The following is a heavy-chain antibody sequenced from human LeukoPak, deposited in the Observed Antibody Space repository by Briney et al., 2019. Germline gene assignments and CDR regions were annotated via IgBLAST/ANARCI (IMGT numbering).Heavy chain of an antibody. CDR3: ASDGATYYDILTGYYYGMDV. V-gene: IGHV3-11*04. Sequence: GGSLRLSCAASGFTFSDYYMSWVRQAPGKGLEWVSYISSSGSTIYYADSVKGRFTISRDNAKNSLYLQMNSLRAEDTAVYYCASDGATYYDILTGYYYGMDVWGQGTTVTVSS. CDR2: ISSSGSTI. CDR1: GFTFSDYY. J-gene: IGHJ6*02. D-gene: IGHD3-9*01.